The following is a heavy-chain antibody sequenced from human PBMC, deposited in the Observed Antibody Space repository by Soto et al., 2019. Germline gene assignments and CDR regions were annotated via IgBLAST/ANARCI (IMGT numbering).Heavy chain of an antibody. CDR2: IYSGGST. CDR1: GFTVSSNY. J-gene: IGHJ6*02. CDR3: AREVGTMVRGVTYGMDV. V-gene: IGHV3-53*01. Sequence: PGGSLRLSCAASGFTVSSNYMSWVRQAPGKGLEWVSVIYSGGSTYYADSVKGRFTISRDNSKNTLYLQMNSLRAEDTAVYYCAREVGTMVRGVTYGMDVWGQGTTGTSP. D-gene: IGHD3-10*01.